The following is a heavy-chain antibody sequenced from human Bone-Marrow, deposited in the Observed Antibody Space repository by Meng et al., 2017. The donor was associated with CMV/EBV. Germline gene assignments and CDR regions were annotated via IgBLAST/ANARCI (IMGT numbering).Heavy chain of an antibody. CDR3: ARQGPPRTVPPFGMDV. J-gene: IGHJ6*01. CDR2: IIPILGIA. V-gene: IGHV1-69*10. D-gene: IGHD2-2*01. Sequence: SVKVSCKASGGTFSSYAISWVRQAPGQGLEWMGGIIPILGIANYAQKFQGRVTITADKSTSTAYMELSSLRSEDTALDYCARQGPPRTVPPFGMDVWGQGTTVTVYS. CDR1: GGTFSSYA.